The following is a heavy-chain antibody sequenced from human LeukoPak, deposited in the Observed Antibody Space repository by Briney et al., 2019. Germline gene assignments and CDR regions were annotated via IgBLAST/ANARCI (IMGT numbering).Heavy chain of an antibody. D-gene: IGHD3-10*01. CDR3: ARELVRGGWFDP. CDR2: IYYSGST. J-gene: IGHJ5*02. Sequence: SETLSLTCTVSGGSIRSSSYYWSWIRQPPGKGLEFIGYIYYSGSTNYNPSLKSRVTISVDTSKRQLSLKLSSVTAADTAVYYCARELVRGGWFDPWGQGTLVTVSS. V-gene: IGHV4-61*01. CDR1: GGSIRSSSYY.